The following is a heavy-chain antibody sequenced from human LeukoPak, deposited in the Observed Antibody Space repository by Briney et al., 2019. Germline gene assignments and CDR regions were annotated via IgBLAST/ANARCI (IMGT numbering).Heavy chain of an antibody. J-gene: IGHJ4*02. CDR1: GFTFSSYA. D-gene: IGHD3-16*01. CDR3: ARDRLGGSDY. CDR2: MSGSGGRT. V-gene: IGHV3-23*01. Sequence: GGSLRLSCGASGFTFSSYAMSWVRQAPGKGLEWVLAMSGSGGRTDYADSVKGRFTISRDNAKNMVYLEMNSLRAEDTAVYYCARDRLGGSDYWGQGTLVTVSS.